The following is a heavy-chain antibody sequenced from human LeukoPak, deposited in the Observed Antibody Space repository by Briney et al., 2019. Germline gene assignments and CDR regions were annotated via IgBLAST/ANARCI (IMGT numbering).Heavy chain of an antibody. D-gene: IGHD3-22*01. J-gene: IGHJ3*02. V-gene: IGHV3-30*02. CDR1: GFTFSSYG. Sequence: PGGSLRLSCAASGFTFSSYGMHWVRQAPGKGLEWMAFIRYDGSNKYYADSVKGRFTISRDNSKNTLYLQMNRLRAEDTAVYYCAKGYYDSSGNAFDIWGQGTMVTVSS. CDR2: IRYDGSNK. CDR3: AKGYYDSSGNAFDI.